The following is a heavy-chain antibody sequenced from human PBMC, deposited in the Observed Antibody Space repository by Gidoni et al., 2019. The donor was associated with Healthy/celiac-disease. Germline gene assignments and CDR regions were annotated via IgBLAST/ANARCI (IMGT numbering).Heavy chain of an antibody. CDR3: ARGSEYSSSSAYFDY. V-gene: IGHV4-34*01. J-gene: IGHJ4*02. CDR1: GGSVSGYY. Sequence: QVQLQQWGAGRLKPSETLSLTCAVYGGSVSGYYWSWIRQPPGKGLEWIGEINHSRSTNYAPSLKGRVTISVDTSKNQFSLKLSSVTAADTAVYDCARGSEYSSSSAYFDYWGQGTLVTVSS. CDR2: INHSRST. D-gene: IGHD6-6*01.